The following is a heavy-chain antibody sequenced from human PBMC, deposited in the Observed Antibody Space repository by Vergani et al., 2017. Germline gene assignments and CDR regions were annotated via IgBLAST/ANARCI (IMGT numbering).Heavy chain of an antibody. J-gene: IGHJ6*03. CDR2: MYTSGSI. CDR3: AGEDDDPDDYYVYYYMYV. CDR1: GGSISSYY. V-gene: IGHV4-4*07. D-gene: IGHD3-10*02. Sequence: QVQLQESGPGLVKPSETLSLTCTVSGGSISSYYWSWIRQPAGKGLEWIGRMYTSGSINYNPSLKSRVTMSVDTSKNQFSLKLSSVTAADTAVYYCAGEDDDPDDYYVYYYMYVWGKGTTVTVSS.